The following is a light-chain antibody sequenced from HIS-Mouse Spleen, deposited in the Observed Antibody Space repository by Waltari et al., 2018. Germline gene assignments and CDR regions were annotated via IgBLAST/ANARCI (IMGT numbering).Light chain of an antibody. CDR1: ALPKKY. Sequence: SYELTQPPSVSVSPGQTARITCSGDALPKKYAYWYQQKSGQAPVLVIYEDSKRPSGIPGSFSGSRSGTMATLTISGAQVEDEADYYGYSTDSSGNHRVFGGGTKLTAL. CDR3: YSTDSSGNHRV. CDR2: EDS. V-gene: IGLV3-10*01. J-gene: IGLJ2*01.